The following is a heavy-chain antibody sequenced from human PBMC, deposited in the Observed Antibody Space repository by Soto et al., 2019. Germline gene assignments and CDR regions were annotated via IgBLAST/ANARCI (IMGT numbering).Heavy chain of an antibody. V-gene: IGHV1-2*04. CDR2: ISPNSGGT. Sequence: ASVKVSCKASGYTFTGYYMHWVRQAPGQGLEWMGWISPNSGGTNYAQKFQGWVTMTRDTSISTAYMELSRLRSDDTAVYYCARGGDIVVVPAAISYFDYWGQGTLVTVSS. J-gene: IGHJ4*02. CDR3: ARGGDIVVVPAAISYFDY. CDR1: GYTFTGYY. D-gene: IGHD2-2*01.